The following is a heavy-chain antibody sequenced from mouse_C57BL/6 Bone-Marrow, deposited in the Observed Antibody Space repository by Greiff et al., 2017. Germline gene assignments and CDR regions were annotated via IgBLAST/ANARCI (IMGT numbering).Heavy chain of an antibody. J-gene: IGHJ2*01. CDR3: ARERYLLRDY. V-gene: IGHV1-19*01. D-gene: IGHD2-1*01. Sequence: VQLKQSGPVLVKPGASVKMSCKASGYTFTDYYMNWVKQSHGKSLEWIGVINPYNGGTSYNQKFKGKATLTVDKSSSTAYMELNSLTSEDSAVYYCARERYLLRDYWGQGTTLTVSS. CDR2: INPYNGGT. CDR1: GYTFTDYY.